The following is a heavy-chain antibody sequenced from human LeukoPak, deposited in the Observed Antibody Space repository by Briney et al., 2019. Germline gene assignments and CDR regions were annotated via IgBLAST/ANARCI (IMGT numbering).Heavy chain of an antibody. D-gene: IGHD3-16*01. Sequence: PGGSLGLSCVASGFSFSTYAMTWVRQAPGKGLEWVSFINSDGDSAYYADFVKGRFTISRDNSKNTLYLQMNSLRAEDTALYYCARRGNAFDIWGQGTMVTVSS. J-gene: IGHJ3*02. CDR3: ARRGNAFDI. CDR1: GFSFSTYA. CDR2: INSDGDSA. V-gene: IGHV3-23*01.